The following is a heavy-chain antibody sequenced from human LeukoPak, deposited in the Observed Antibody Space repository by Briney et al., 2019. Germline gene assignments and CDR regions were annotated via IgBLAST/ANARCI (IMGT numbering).Heavy chain of an antibody. CDR3: AREVVRLNWFDP. J-gene: IGHJ5*02. CDR1: GGSISSGGYY. Sequence: SQTLSLTCTVSGGSISSGGYYWSWIRQHPGKGLEWIGYIYYSGSTYYNPSLKSRVTISVDTSKNQFSLKLSSVTAADTAVYYCAREVVRLNWFDPWGQGTLVTVST. V-gene: IGHV4-31*03. D-gene: IGHD2-15*01. CDR2: IYYSGST.